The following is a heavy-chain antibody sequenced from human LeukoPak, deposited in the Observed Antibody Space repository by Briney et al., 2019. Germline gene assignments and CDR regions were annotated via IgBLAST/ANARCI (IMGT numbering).Heavy chain of an antibody. CDR1: GVSFSGYY. J-gene: IGHJ4*02. CDR2: INHSGST. CDR3: ARAGTDHFGVVFHLDY. V-gene: IGHV4-34*01. D-gene: IGHD3-3*01. Sequence: SETLSLTCAVYGVSFSGYYWSWIRQPPGKGLEWIGEINHSGSTNYNPSLKSRVTISVDTSKNQFSLKLSSVTAADTAVYYCARAGTDHFGVVFHLDYWGQGTLVTVSS.